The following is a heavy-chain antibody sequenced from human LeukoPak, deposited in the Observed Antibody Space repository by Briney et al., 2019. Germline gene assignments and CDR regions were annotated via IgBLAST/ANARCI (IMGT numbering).Heavy chain of an antibody. CDR1: GFTVSSNY. V-gene: IGHV3-23*01. CDR3: AKDRSDNSTWYLGDY. Sequence: GGSLRLSCAAAGFTVSSNYVSWVRQPPGKGLEWVSAISGTGGSTYYADSMEGRFTISRDNSKNTLYLQMNSLRAEDTAIYYCAKDRSDNSTWYLGDYWGQGTLVAVSS. CDR2: ISGTGGST. D-gene: IGHD6-13*01. J-gene: IGHJ4*02.